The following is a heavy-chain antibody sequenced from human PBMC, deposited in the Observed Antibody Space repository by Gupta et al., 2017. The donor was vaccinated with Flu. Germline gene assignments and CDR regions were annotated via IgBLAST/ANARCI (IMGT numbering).Heavy chain of an antibody. J-gene: IGHJ4*02. CDR2: ISGSGGST. D-gene: IGHD3-3*01. V-gene: IGHV3-23*01. CDR3: AKGGGTYFFGY. CDR1: FTFSSYA. Sequence: FTFSSYAMSWVRQAPWKGLEWVSAISGSGGSTYYADSVKGRFTISRDNSKNTLYLQMNSLRAEDTAVYYCAKGGGTYFFGYWGQGTLVTVSS.